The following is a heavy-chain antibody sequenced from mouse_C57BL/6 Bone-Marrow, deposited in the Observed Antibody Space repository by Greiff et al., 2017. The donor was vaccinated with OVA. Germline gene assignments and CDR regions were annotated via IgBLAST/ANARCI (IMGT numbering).Heavy chain of an antibody. D-gene: IGHD2-14*01. CDR3: ARGYAAWFAY. J-gene: IGHJ3*01. V-gene: IGHV1-54*01. CDR2: INPGSGGT. CDR1: GYAFTNYL. Sequence: VQLQQSGAELVRPGTSVKVSCKASGYAFTNYLIEWVKQRPGQGLEWIGVINPGSGGTNYNEKFKGKATLTADKSSSTAYMQLSSLTSEDTAVYYCARGYAAWFAYWGQGTLVTVSA.